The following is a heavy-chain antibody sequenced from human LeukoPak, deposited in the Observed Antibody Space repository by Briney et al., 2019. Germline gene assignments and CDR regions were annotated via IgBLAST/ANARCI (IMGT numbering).Heavy chain of an antibody. CDR1: CGSFSGYY. V-gene: IGHV4-34*01. CDR3: ARRSYWYFDL. J-gene: IGHJ2*01. CDR2: INHSGST. Sequence: PSETLSLTCAVYCGSFSGYYWSWIRQPPGKGPEWIGEINHSGSTNYNPSLKSRVTISVDTSKNQFSLKLSSVTAADTAVYYCARRSYWYFDLWGRGTLVTVSS.